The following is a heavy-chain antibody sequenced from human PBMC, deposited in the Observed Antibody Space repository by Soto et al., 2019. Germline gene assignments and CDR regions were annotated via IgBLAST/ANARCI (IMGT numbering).Heavy chain of an antibody. CDR3: ASNSVYNWFDP. J-gene: IGHJ5*02. D-gene: IGHD5-12*01. V-gene: IGHV1-18*01. CDR2: ISAYNGNT. Sequence: ASVKVSCKASGYTFTCYGISWVRQAPGQGLEWMGWISAYNGNTNYAQKLQGRVTMTTDTSTSTAYMELRSLRSDDTVVYYCASNSVYNWFDPWGQGTLVTVSS. CDR1: GYTFTCYG.